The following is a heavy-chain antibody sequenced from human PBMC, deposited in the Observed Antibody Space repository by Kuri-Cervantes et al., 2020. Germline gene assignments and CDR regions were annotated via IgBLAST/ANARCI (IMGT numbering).Heavy chain of an antibody. CDR2: IKQDGSEK. CDR1: GFTFSSYW. J-gene: IGHJ4*02. Sequence: GESLKISCAASGFTFSSYWMSWVRQAPGKGLEWVANIKQDGSEKYYVDSVKGRFTISRDNAKNSLYLQMNSLRAEDTAVYYCARDFGGRGMYYDFWCGYNDYWGQGALVTVSS. CDR3: ARDFGGRGMYYDFWCGYNDY. D-gene: IGHD3-3*01. V-gene: IGHV3-7*01.